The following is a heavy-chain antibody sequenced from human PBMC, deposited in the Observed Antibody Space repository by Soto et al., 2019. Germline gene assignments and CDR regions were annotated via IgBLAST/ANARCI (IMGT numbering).Heavy chain of an antibody. V-gene: IGHV4-34*01. CDR2: INHTGST. CDR3: ARDRGIFGTYGMDV. D-gene: IGHD3-3*01. Sequence: SQTLSLTCAVYGGSFSGYYWSLIRQPPGKGLECIWEINHTGSTNYNPSLKSRVTISVDTSKNQFSLKLSSVTAADTAVYYCARDRGIFGTYGMDVWGQGTTVTVSS. J-gene: IGHJ6*02. CDR1: GGSFSGYY.